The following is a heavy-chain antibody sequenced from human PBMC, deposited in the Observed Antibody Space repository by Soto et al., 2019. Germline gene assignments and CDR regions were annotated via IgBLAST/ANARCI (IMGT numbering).Heavy chain of an antibody. V-gene: IGHV4-59*01. Sequence: SETLSLTCTVSGGSISSYYWSWIRQPPGKGLEWIGYIYYSGSTNYNPSLKSRVTISVDTSKNQFSLKLSSVTAADTAVYYCARDLGEGYYYYMDVWGKGTTVTVSS. CDR3: ARDLGEGYYYYMDV. D-gene: IGHD3-16*01. CDR2: IYYSGST. J-gene: IGHJ6*03. CDR1: GGSISSYY.